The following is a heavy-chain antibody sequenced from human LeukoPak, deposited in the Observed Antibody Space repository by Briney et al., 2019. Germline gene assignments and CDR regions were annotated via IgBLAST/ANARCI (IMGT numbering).Heavy chain of an antibody. D-gene: IGHD2-21*02. V-gene: IGHV1-18*01. Sequence: ASVKVSCKASGYTFTNYGISWVRQAPGQGLEWMGWINAYHGNTNYAQKLQGRVTLTTDTSTSTAYMELKSLRSADTAVYYCARDGGDLDYWGQGTLVTVSS. CDR2: INAYHGNT. CDR1: GYTFTNYG. J-gene: IGHJ4*02. CDR3: ARDGGDLDY.